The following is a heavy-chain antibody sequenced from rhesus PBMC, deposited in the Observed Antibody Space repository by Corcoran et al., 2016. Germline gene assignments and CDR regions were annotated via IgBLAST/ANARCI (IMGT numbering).Heavy chain of an antibody. CDR3: ARDTLYSNYDAFDF. V-gene: IGHV4-165*01. CDR1: GGSFSGYY. Sequence: QVQLQESGPGLVKPSETLSLTCAVSGGSFSGYYWGWIRQPPGTGREGIGQISGSRGGTDYHPSLKSRVTISTDTSKNQFSLKLSSVTAADTAVYYCARDTLYSNYDAFDFWGQGLRVTVSS. J-gene: IGHJ3*01. D-gene: IGHD4-23*01. CDR2: ISGSRGGT.